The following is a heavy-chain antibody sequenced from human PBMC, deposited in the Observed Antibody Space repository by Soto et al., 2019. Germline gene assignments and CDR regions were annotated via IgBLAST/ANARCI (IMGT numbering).Heavy chain of an antibody. V-gene: IGHV3-48*03. CDR2: ISSGASNM. CDR3: ARDPKYDFWSGYRNKEGTYGMDV. Sequence: GGSLRLSCAASGFAFSGFEMNWVRQAPGKGLEWVSYISSGASNMYYADSVKGRFTISRDNAQSSLYLQMNSLRVEDTAVYYCARDPKYDFWSGYRNKEGTYGMDVWGQGTTVTVSS. D-gene: IGHD3-3*01. J-gene: IGHJ6*02. CDR1: GFAFSGFE.